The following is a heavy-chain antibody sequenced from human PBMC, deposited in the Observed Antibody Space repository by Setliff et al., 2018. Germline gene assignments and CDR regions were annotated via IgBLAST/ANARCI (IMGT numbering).Heavy chain of an antibody. CDR2: INHSGST. CDR1: GYSISSGYY. CDR3: ATRGYSYVYFLY. D-gene: IGHD5-18*01. V-gene: IGHV4-38-2*02. J-gene: IGHJ4*02. Sequence: SETLSLTCTVSGYSISSGYYWSWIRQPPGKGLEWIGEINHSGSTNYNPYLKRRVTTSVDTYKNQFPLQLSSVTAADTAVYYCATRGYSYVYFLYWGRGTLVTVSS.